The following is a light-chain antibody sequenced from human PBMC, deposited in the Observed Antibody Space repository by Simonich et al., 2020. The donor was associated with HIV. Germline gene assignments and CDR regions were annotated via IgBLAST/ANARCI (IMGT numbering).Light chain of an antibody. J-gene: IGLJ3*02. V-gene: IGLV3-1*01. CDR3: QAWDSSFWV. CDR2: QDI. CDR1: KLGDKY. Sequence: SYELTQPPSVSVSPGQTASITCSGDKLGDKYACWYQQKPGQSPVLVIYQDIKRPSGIPERFSGSNSGNTATLTISGTQAMDEADYYCQAWDSSFWVFGGGTKLTVL.